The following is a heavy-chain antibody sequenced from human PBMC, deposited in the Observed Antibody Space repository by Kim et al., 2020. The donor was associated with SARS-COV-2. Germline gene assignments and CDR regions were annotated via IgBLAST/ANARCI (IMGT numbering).Heavy chain of an antibody. CDR2: IYYSGST. J-gene: IGHJ5*02. CDR1: GGSISSGGYY. D-gene: IGHD3-10*01. V-gene: IGHV4-31*03. Sequence: SETLSLTCTVSGGSISSGGYYWSWIRQHPGKGLEWIGYIYYSGSTYYNPSLKSRVTISVDTSKNQFSLKLSSVTAADTAVYYCARDIYGAYWFDPWGQGTLVTVSS. CDR3: ARDIYGAYWFDP.